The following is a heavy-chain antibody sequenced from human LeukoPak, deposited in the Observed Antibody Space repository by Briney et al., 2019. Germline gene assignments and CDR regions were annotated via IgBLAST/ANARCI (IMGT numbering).Heavy chain of an antibody. V-gene: IGHV1-24*01. D-gene: IGHD1-26*01. CDR3: ATITVLVGATTSDY. J-gene: IGHJ4*02. Sequence: ASVKVSCKVSGYTLTELSMHWVRQAPGKGLEWMGGFDPEDGETIYAQKFQGRVTMTEDTSTDTAYMELSSLRSEDTAVYYCATITVLVGATTSDYWGQGTLVTVSS. CDR1: GYTLTELS. CDR2: FDPEDGET.